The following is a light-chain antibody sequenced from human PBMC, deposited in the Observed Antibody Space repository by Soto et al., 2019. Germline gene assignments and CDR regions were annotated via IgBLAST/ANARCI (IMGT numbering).Light chain of an antibody. CDR3: QQYYEYPST. Sequence: AIRMTQSPSSFSASTGDRVTITCRASQSITNYLAWFQQKPGRAPRLLIYGASALQSGVPSRFSGSGSGAEFTLTITYLQSEDFATYYCQQYYEYPSTFGQGTRVESK. CDR1: QSITNY. CDR2: GAS. J-gene: IGKJ1*01. V-gene: IGKV1-8*01.